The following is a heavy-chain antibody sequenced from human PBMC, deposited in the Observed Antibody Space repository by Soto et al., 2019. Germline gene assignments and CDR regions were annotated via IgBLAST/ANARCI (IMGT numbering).Heavy chain of an antibody. D-gene: IGHD3-3*01. J-gene: IGHJ4*02. Sequence: GGSLRLSCAASGFTFSSYAMHWVRQAPGKGLEWVAVISYDGSNKYYADSVKGRITISRDNSKNTLYLQMNSLRAEDTAVYYCASLSLRFLEWPLDYWGQGTLVTVSS. V-gene: IGHV3-30-3*01. CDR3: ASLSLRFLEWPLDY. CDR1: GFTFSSYA. CDR2: ISYDGSNK.